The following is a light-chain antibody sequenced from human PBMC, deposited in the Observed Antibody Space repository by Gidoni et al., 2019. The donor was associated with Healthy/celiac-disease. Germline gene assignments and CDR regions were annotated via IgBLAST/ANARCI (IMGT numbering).Light chain of an antibody. CDR2: DVS. Sequence: QSALTQPRSVSGSPGQSVTISCTGPSSDVGGHNYVSWYQQDPGKAPKLMIYDVSNRPSGVPDRFSGSKSGNTASLTISGLQAEDDADYYCCSYAGSYTFVVFGGGTKLTVL. V-gene: IGLV2-11*01. J-gene: IGLJ2*01. CDR3: CSYAGSYTFVV. CDR1: SSDVGGHNY.